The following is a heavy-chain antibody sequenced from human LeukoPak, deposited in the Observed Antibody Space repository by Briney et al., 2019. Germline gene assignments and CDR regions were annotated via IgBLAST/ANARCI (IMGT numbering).Heavy chain of an antibody. CDR3: ARGGDYYDILTGYSYYYYYMDV. CDR1: GYTFTSYG. D-gene: IGHD3-9*01. CDR2: ISAYNGNT. V-gene: IGHV1-18*01. J-gene: IGHJ6*03. Sequence: ASVKVSCKASGYTFTSYGISWVRQAPGQGLEWMGWISAYNGNTNYAQKLQGRVTMTTDTSTSTAYMELRSLRSDDTAVYYCARGGDYYDILTGYSYYYYYMDVCGKGTTVTVSS.